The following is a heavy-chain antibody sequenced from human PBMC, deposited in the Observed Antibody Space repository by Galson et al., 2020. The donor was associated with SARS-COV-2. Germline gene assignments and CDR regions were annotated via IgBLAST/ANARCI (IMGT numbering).Heavy chain of an antibody. CDR3: AKVPGSGWYGDAFDI. Sequence: GESLKISCAASGFTFSSYAMSWVRQAPGKGLEWVSAISGSGGRTYYADSVKGRFTISRDNSKNTLYLQMNSLRAEDTAVYYCAKVPGSGWYGDAFDIWGQGTMVTVSS. J-gene: IGHJ3*02. CDR2: ISGSGGRT. CDR1: GFTFSSYA. D-gene: IGHD6-19*01. V-gene: IGHV3-23*01.